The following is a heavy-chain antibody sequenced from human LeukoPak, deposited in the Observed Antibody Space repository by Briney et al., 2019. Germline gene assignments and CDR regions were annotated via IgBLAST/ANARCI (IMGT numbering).Heavy chain of an antibody. CDR2: IIPIFGTA. Sequence: ASVKVSCKASGGTFSSYAISWVRQAPGQGLEWMGGIIPIFGTANYAQKFQGRVTITADESTSTAYMELSSLRSGDTAVYYCARDPKGDYVWAYYFDYWGQGTLVTVSS. J-gene: IGHJ4*02. V-gene: IGHV1-69*13. D-gene: IGHD3-16*01. CDR3: ARDPKGDYVWAYYFDY. CDR1: GGTFSSYA.